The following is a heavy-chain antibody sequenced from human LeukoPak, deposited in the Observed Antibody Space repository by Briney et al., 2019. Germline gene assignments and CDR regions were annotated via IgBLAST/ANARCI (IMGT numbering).Heavy chain of an antibody. Sequence: GESLRLSCSASGFTFSSYAMHWVRQAPGKGLEWVAVISYDGSNKYYADSVKGRFTISRDNSKNTLYLQMNSLRAEDTAVYYCAREQWGNGMDVWGKGTTVTVSS. CDR1: GFTFSSYA. D-gene: IGHD1-26*01. CDR3: AREQWGNGMDV. CDR2: ISYDGSNK. J-gene: IGHJ6*04. V-gene: IGHV3-30*04.